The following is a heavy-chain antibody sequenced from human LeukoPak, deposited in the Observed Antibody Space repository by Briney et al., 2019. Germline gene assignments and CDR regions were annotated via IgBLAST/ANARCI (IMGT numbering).Heavy chain of an antibody. Sequence: PGGSLRLSCAASGFTFGSYSMNWVRQAPGKGLEWVSSISSSSSYIYYADSVKGRFTISRDNAKSSLYLQMNSLRAEDTALYYCARDLVGATHYGMDVWGQGTTVTVSS. CDR1: GFTFGSYS. CDR3: ARDLVGATHYGMDV. J-gene: IGHJ6*02. D-gene: IGHD1-26*01. CDR2: ISSSSSYI. V-gene: IGHV3-21*01.